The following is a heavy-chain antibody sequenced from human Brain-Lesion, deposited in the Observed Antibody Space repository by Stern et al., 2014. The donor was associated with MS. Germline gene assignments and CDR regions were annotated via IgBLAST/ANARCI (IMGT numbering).Heavy chain of an antibody. CDR2: VNNDGRRT. V-gene: IGHV3-74*02. D-gene: IGHD3-10*01. Sequence: EDQLVESGGGLVQPGGSLRLSCAASGFTFSNYWMHWVRPAPGTGLVWVSRVNNDGRRTSYADSVKGRFTMSRDNAKNTLYLQMNSLRVEDTAIYYCARGERWFDSWGQGTLVTVSS. CDR3: ARGERWFDS. J-gene: IGHJ5*01. CDR1: GFTFSNYW.